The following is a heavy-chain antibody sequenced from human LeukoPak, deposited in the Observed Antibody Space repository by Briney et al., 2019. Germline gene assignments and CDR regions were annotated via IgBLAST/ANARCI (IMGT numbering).Heavy chain of an antibody. CDR2: ITADSGTT. CDR3: ARGDILTGPYYFDY. CDR1: GFTFSTKS. Sequence: RGSLRLSCAVSGFTFSTKSMNWVRQAPGKGLEWVSYITADSGTTYYADSVRGRFTISRDNSKNTLYLQINSLRPEDTAVYYCARGDILTGPYYFDYWGQGTLVTVSS. J-gene: IGHJ4*02. D-gene: IGHD3-9*01. V-gene: IGHV3-48*01.